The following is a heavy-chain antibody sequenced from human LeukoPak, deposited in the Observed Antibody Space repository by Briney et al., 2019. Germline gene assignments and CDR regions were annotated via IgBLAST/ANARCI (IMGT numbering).Heavy chain of an antibody. D-gene: IGHD4-17*01. J-gene: IGHJ3*01. CDR1: GYNFTTYW. CDR2: IDPSDSYT. Sequence: LGKSLKVSCKASGYNFTTYWITWVRQIPGKGLEWMGKIDPSDSYTNYTSSFQGHVTMSADKSSSTAYLQWSSLKASDIAMYYCARYGDHNAFDVWGQGTVVTVSS. CDR3: ARYGDHNAFDV. V-gene: IGHV5-10-1*01.